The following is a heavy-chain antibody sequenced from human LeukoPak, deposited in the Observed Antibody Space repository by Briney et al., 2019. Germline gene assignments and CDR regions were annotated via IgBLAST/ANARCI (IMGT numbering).Heavy chain of an antibody. CDR2: ISGSGGST. CDR3: AKSGGGSAGTFDY. J-gene: IGHJ4*02. D-gene: IGHD6-13*01. V-gene: IGHV3-23*01. Sequence: GGSLRLPCAASGFTFSSYAMSWVRQAPGKGLEWVSAISGSGGSTYYADSVKGRFTISRDNSKNTLYLQMNSLRAEDTAVYYWAKSGGGSAGTFDYWGQGTLVTVSS. CDR1: GFTFSSYA.